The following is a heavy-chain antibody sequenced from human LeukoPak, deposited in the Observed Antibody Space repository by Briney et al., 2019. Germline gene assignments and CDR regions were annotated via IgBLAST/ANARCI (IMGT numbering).Heavy chain of an antibody. CDR2: INSAGSGT. D-gene: IGHD3-9*01. CDR1: GYTFSNYW. CDR3: ARGGDLRYFDWLVNY. V-gene: IGHV3-74*01. Sequence: GGSLRLSCAASGYTFSNYWMHWVRQAPGKGLVWVSRINSAGSGTHYADSGRGIFTISRDNEKHKLYLQMNNLRAEDTAVYYCARGGDLRYFDWLVNYWGQGTLVTVSS. J-gene: IGHJ4*02.